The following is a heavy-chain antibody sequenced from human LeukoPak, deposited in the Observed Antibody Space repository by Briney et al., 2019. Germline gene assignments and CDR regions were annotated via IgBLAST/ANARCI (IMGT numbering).Heavy chain of an antibody. CDR2: IYSGGST. D-gene: IGHD2-2*02. Sequence: GGSLRLSCAASGFSVGNNYMSWLRQAPGRGLEWVSVIYSGGSTYYADSVKGRFSTSRDNSKSTLYLQMNRLRVEDTGIYYCARYTEKDFWGQGTLVTVSS. CDR1: GFSVGNNY. CDR3: ARYTEKDF. V-gene: IGHV3-53*01. J-gene: IGHJ4*02.